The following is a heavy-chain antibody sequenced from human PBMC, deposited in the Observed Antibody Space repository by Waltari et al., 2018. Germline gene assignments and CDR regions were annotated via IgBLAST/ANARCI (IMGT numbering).Heavy chain of an antibody. CDR3: GRGRSTRSLIYYYYMAV. J-gene: IGHJ6*03. D-gene: IGHD2-2*01. V-gene: IGHV1-69*05. CDR2: IIPIFGTA. Sequence: QVQLVQSGAEVKKPGSSVKVSCKASGGTFSSYAISWVRQAPGQGLEWMGGIIPIFGTANYAKKFQGRVTITTEESRSTAYMELSSLRSEDTAVYYCGRGRSTRSLIYYYYMAVWGKGTTVTVSS. CDR1: GGTFSSYA.